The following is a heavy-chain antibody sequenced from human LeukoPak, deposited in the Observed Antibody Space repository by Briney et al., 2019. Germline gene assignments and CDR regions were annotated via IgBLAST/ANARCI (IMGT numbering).Heavy chain of an antibody. D-gene: IGHD3-22*01. CDR3: ATNNPPPYDSSY. V-gene: IGHV1-24*01. CDR2: FDPEDGET. Sequence: ASVKVSCKVSGYTLTELSMHWVRQAPGKGLEWMGGFDPEDGETIYAQKFQGRVTMTEDTSTDTAYMELSSLRSEDTAVYYCATNNPPPYDSSYWGQGTLVTVSS. CDR1: GYTLTELS. J-gene: IGHJ4*02.